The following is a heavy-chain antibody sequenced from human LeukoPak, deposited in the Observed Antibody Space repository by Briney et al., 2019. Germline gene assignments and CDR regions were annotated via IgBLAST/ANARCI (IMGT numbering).Heavy chain of an antibody. V-gene: IGHV1-24*01. D-gene: IGHD2-2*01. CDR1: GYTLTELS. CDR3: APDGEGFRCSSTSCYDYYYYGMDV. CDR2: FDPEDGET. Sequence: ASVKVSCKVSGYTLTELSMHWVRQAPGEGLEWMGGFDPEDGETIYAQKFQGRVTMTEDTSTGTAYMELSSLRSEDTAVYYCAPDGEGFRCSSTSCYDYYYYGMDVWGQGTTVTVSS. J-gene: IGHJ6*02.